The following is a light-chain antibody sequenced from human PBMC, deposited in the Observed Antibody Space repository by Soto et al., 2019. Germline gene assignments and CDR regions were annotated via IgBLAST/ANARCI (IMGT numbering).Light chain of an antibody. J-gene: IGKJ1*01. CDR1: QSISSW. CDR2: DVS. Sequence: DIQMTQSPSTLSGSVGDRVTITCRASQSISSWLAWYQQKPGKAPKLLIYDVSSLESGVPSRFSGSGSGTEFALTISSLQPDDVATYYCQQYNGYSRTFGQGTKVDI. CDR3: QQYNGYSRT. V-gene: IGKV1-5*01.